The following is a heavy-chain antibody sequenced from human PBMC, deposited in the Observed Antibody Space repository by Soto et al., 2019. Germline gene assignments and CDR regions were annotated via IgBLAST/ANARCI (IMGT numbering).Heavy chain of an antibody. CDR2: TSLSGGVT. J-gene: IGHJ6*02. CDR3: ARLSGDHSAFFSYGMDA. V-gene: IGHV3-23*01. Sequence: GGSLRLSCAASGFRFYNHAMSWVRQAPGKGPEWVSGTSLSGGVTYYADSVKGRFTISRDNARNTLSLQMNSLRADDTAVYYCARLSGDHSAFFSYGMDAWGQGTTVTVSS. D-gene: IGHD2-21*01. CDR1: GFRFYNHA.